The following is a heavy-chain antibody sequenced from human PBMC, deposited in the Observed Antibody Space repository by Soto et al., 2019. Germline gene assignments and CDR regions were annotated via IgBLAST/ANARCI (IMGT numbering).Heavy chain of an antibody. Sequence: GASVEVSCKASGYAFTSYGISWVRQAPGQGLEWMGWISAYNGDTNYAQNFQGRVTMTIETSTRTAYMELRSLRSDDTAVYFCARHSRYYDSRGYYQYYWVQGTPVTVS. CDR3: ARHSRYYDSRGYYQYY. D-gene: IGHD3-22*01. CDR1: GYAFTSYG. J-gene: IGHJ4*02. V-gene: IGHV1-18*01. CDR2: ISAYNGDT.